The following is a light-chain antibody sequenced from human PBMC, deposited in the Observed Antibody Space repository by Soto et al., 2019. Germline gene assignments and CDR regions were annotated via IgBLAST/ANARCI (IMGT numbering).Light chain of an antibody. CDR3: QQYNNWPGWT. J-gene: IGKJ1*01. V-gene: IGKV3-15*01. CDR1: QSVSSN. CDR2: GAS. Sequence: EIVMTQSPATLSVSPGERATLSCRASQSVSSNLAWYQQKPGQAPRLLIYGASTRATGIPARFSGSGSGTEFTLTISSLQSEDFAVYYCQQYNNWPGWTFGQGTEVEIK.